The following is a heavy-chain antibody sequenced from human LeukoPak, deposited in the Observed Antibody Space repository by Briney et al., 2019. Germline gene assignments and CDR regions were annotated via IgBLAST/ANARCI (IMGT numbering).Heavy chain of an antibody. D-gene: IGHD3-22*01. CDR3: TTAYYYDSSGYYHDY. V-gene: IGHV3-15*07. J-gene: IGHJ4*02. CDR1: GFTFSNAW. Sequence: GGSLRLSCAASGFTFSNAWMNWVRQASGKGLEWVGRIKSKTDGGTTDYAAPVKGRFTISRDDSKNTLYLQMNSLKTEDTAVYYCTTAYYYDSSGYYHDYWGQGTLVTVSS. CDR2: IKSKTDGGTT.